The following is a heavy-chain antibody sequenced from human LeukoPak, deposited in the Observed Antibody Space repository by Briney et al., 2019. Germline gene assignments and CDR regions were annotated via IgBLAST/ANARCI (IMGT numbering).Heavy chain of an antibody. V-gene: IGHV1-69*06. CDR3: ARARTSKKNSSSWYQKDYYYYYYMDV. CDR1: GGTFSSYA. Sequence: GASVKVSCKASGGTFSSYAISWVRQAPGQGLEWMGGIIPIFGTANYAQKFQGRVTITADKSTSTAYMELSSLRSEDTAVYYCARARTSKKNSSSWYQKDYYYYYYMDVWGKGTTVTVSS. D-gene: IGHD6-13*01. CDR2: IIPIFGTA. J-gene: IGHJ6*03.